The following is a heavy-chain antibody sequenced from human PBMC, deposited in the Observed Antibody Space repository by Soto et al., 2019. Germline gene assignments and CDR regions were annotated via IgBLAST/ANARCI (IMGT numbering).Heavy chain of an antibody. V-gene: IGHV3-23*01. CDR1: GFTFSSYA. Sequence: EVQLLESGGGLVQPGGSLRLSCAASGFTFSSYAMSWVRQAPGKGLEWVSGISGSGGSTYSADSVKGRFTISRDNSRDTLYLLMNSLRAEDTAVYYCARHLWSPYYFDYSGQGTLVTVSS. D-gene: IGHD5-18*01. J-gene: IGHJ4*02. CDR2: ISGSGGST. CDR3: ARHLWSPYYFDY.